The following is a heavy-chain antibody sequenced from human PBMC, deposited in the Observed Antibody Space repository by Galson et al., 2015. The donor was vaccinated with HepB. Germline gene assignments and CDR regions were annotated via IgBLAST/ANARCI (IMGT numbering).Heavy chain of an antibody. V-gene: IGHV3-30*04. CDR1: GFNFSYSP. Sequence: SLRLSCAASGFNFSYSPLHWVRQAPGKGLEWVAMISDAGMNKYYADSVRGRFTISRSNSKETLFLQMNTMRTEDTAVYYCAKGGTDKSLDYWGQGTLVAVSS. CDR2: ISDAGMNK. CDR3: AKGGTDKSLDY. D-gene: IGHD3-16*01. J-gene: IGHJ4*02.